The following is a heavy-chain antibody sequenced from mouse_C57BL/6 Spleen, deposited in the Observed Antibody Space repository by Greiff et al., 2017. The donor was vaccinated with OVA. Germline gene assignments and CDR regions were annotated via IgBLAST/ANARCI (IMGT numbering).Heavy chain of an antibody. Sequence: EVKLVESGPELVKPGASVKMSCKASGYTFTDYNMHWVKQSHGKSLEWIGYINPNNGGTSYNQKFKGKATLTVNKSSSTAYMELRSLTSEDSAVYYCAREGGYYAMDYWGQGTSVTVSS. CDR2: INPNNGGT. CDR1: GYTFTDYN. CDR3: AREGGYYAMDY. J-gene: IGHJ4*01. V-gene: IGHV1-22*01.